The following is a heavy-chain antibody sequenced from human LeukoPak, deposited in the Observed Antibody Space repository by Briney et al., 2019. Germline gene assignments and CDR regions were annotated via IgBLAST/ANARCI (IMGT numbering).Heavy chain of an antibody. CDR1: GGSISSGAYY. CDR2: IYYSGST. V-gene: IGHV4-30-4*08. CDR3: ASIVVVTATLDY. J-gene: IGHJ4*02. D-gene: IGHD2-21*02. Sequence: SQTLSLTCTVSGGSISSGAYYWSWIRQPPGKGLEWIGYIYYSGSTYYNPSLKSRVTISVDTSKNQFSLKLSSVTAADTAVYYCASIVVVTATLDYWGQGTLVTVSS.